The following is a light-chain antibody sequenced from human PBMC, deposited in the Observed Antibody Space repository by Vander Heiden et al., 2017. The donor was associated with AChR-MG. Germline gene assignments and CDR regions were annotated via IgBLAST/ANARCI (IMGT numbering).Light chain of an antibody. V-gene: IGLV2-14*03. CDR3: SSYTTSSSIVL. CDR2: DVI. CDR1: SSDVGGGYKY. J-gene: IGLJ2*01. Sequence: QSALTQPASVSGSPGQSITISCTGTSSDVGGGYKYVFWYQQHPGRAPKLIIYDVINRPSGVSDRFSGSKSGNTASLTISGLQAEDEAEYYCSSYTTSSSIVLFGGGTKLTVL.